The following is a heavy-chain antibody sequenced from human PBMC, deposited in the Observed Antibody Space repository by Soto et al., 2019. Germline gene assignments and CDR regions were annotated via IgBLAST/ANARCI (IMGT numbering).Heavy chain of an antibody. Sequence: WSLRLACADSGFRFSIYSMSWVRQTPGKGLEWVAAITATGDRTYYADSVTGRFTISRDNSKKTHYLQMTSLRAEDTAMYYCATMNGYFEYWGQGPPVTVSS. CDR3: ATMNGYFEY. CDR2: ITATGDRT. D-gene: IGHD3-22*01. V-gene: IGHV3-23*01. CDR1: GFRFSIYS. J-gene: IGHJ4*02.